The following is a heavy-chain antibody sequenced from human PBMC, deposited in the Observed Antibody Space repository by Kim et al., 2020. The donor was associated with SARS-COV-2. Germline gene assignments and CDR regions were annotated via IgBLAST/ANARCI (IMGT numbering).Heavy chain of an antibody. D-gene: IGHD3-22*01. CDR2: INTNTGNP. Sequence: ASVKVSCKASGYTFTSYAMNWVRQAPGQGLEWMGWINTNTGNPTYAQGFTGRFVFSLDTSVSTAYLQISSLKAEDTAVYYCAREQGRLYYYDRGWFDPWGQGTLVTVSS. CDR3: AREQGRLYYYDRGWFDP. CDR1: GYTFTSYA. J-gene: IGHJ5*02. V-gene: IGHV7-4-1*02.